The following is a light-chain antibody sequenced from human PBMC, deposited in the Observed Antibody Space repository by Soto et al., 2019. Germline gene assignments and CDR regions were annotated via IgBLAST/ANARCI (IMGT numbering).Light chain of an antibody. Sequence: DIQMTQSPSSLSASVGDRVTITCQASQDIIKYLNWYQQKPGKAPKLLIYDASNLQPGVPSRFSGSGSGTDFTFTISNLQPEDIATYYCQQYDNLQLTFGPGTKVDFK. CDR3: QQYDNLQLT. J-gene: IGKJ3*01. CDR1: QDIIKY. CDR2: DAS. V-gene: IGKV1-33*01.